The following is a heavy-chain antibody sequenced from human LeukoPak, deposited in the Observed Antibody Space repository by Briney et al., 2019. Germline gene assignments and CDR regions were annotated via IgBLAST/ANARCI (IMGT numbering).Heavy chain of an antibody. CDR2: IKKDGSER. J-gene: IGHJ4*02. CDR1: GFTFSSYW. CDR3: ARSLWPEDY. D-gene: IGHD5-18*01. V-gene: IGHV3-7*01. Sequence: GGSLRLSCAASGFTFSSYWMSWVRQAPGKGLEWVANIKKDGSERNYVDSVKGRFTISRDNAKTSLYLQMNSLRAEDTAVYYCARSLWPEDYWGQGTLVTVSS.